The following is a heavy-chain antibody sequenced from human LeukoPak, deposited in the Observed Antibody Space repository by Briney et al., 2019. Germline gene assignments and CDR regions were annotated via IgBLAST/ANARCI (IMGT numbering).Heavy chain of an antibody. V-gene: IGHV1-18*04. CDR2: ISAYNGNT. D-gene: IGHD3-10*01. CDR1: GYTFTSYG. J-gene: IGHJ5*02. Sequence: ASVTVSCKASGYTFTSYGISWVRQAPGQGLEWMGWISAYNGNTNYAQKLQGRVTMTTDTSTSTAYMELRSLRSDDTAVYYCARLSRPIWFGELTDNWFDPWGQGTLVTVS. CDR3: ARLSRPIWFGELTDNWFDP.